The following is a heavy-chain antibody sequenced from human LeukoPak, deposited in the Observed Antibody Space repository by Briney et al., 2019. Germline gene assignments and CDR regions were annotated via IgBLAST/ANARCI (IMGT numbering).Heavy chain of an antibody. D-gene: IGHD1-1*01. V-gene: IGHV3-15*01. CDR3: VGRPWNFDY. J-gene: IGHJ4*02. CDR1: GFTFSHAW. Sequence: GGSLRLSCAASGFTFSHAWVSWVRQAPGKGLEWVGRIKSKNDGETRDYAAPVKGRFTISRDDSKSEAYLQMSSLKTEDTAVYYCVGRPWNFDYWGQGTLVTVSS. CDR2: IKSKNDGETR.